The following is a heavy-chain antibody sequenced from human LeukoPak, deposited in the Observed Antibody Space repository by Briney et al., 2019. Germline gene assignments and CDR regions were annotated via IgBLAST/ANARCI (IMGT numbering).Heavy chain of an antibody. D-gene: IGHD3-10*01. CDR3: ARDCWDYGSGSYCGIDY. Sequence: GGSLRLSCATSGFILSNYWMHWVRQAPGKGLVWVSRINNDGSSTTYADSVKGRFTISRDNAKNSLYLQMNSLRAEDTTVYYCARDCWDYGSGSYCGIDYWGQGTLVTVSS. CDR2: INNDGSST. CDR1: GFILSNYW. J-gene: IGHJ4*02. V-gene: IGHV3-74*01.